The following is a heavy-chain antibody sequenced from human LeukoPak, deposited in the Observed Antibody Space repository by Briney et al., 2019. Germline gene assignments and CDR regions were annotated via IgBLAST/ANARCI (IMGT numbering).Heavy chain of an antibody. J-gene: IGHJ4*02. Sequence: ASVKVSCKASGYTFTSYYMHWVRQAPGQGLEWMGIINPSGGSTSYAQKFQGRVTMTRDTSTSTVYMELNSLTAEDTAVYYCARESFAARWDWGQGTLVTVSS. CDR1: GYTFTSYY. V-gene: IGHV1-46*01. CDR2: INPSGGST. D-gene: IGHD6-6*01. CDR3: ARESFAARWD.